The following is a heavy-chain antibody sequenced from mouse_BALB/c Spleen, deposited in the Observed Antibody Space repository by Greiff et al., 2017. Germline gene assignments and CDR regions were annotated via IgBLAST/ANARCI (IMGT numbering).Heavy chain of an antibody. CDR1: GFNIKDTY. V-gene: IGHV14-3*02. CDR3: ARLLRYHYYAMDY. CDR2: IDPANGNT. Sequence: EVQLQQSGAELVKPGASVKLSCTASGFNIKDTYMHWVKQRPEQGLEWIGRIDPANGNTKYDPKFQGKATITADTSSNTAYLQLSSLTSEDTAVYYCARLLRYHYYAMDYWGQGTSETASS. D-gene: IGHD1-1*01. J-gene: IGHJ4*01.